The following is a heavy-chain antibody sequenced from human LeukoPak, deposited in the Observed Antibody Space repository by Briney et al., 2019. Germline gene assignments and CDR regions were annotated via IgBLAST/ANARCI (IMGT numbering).Heavy chain of an antibody. D-gene: IGHD5-18*01. J-gene: IGHJ4*02. V-gene: IGHV4-4*02. Sequence: SETLSLTCAVSGGSISSSNWWSWVRQPPGKGLEWIGEIYHSGSTNYNPSLKGRVTISVDKSKNQFSLKLSSVTAADTAVYYCARDTAMAYYFDYWGQGTLVTVSS. CDR2: IYHSGST. CDR3: ARDTAMAYYFDY. CDR1: GGSISSSNW.